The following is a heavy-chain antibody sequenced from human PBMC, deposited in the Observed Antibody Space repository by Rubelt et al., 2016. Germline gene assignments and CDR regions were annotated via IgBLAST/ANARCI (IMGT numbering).Heavy chain of an antibody. V-gene: IGHV3-23*01. Sequence: GSGGGVVQPGGSLRLSCAASGFTFSGYAMSWVRQAPGRGLECVAGIRGSGGTTYYADSVKGRFTISRDNSKNTLYLQMNSLRAEDTAVYYCAATYSSSSSVDYWGQGTLVTVSS. D-gene: IGHD6-6*01. CDR1: GFTFSGYA. J-gene: IGHJ4*02. CDR3: AATYSSSSSVDY. CDR2: IRGSGGTT.